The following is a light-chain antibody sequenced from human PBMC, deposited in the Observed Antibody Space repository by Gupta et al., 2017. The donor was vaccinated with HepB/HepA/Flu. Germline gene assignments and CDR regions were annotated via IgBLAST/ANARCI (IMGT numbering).Light chain of an antibody. CDR2: KAS. V-gene: IGKV1-5*03. J-gene: IGKJ1*01. CDR3: QQDNSSLWT. Sequence: DIQMTQSPSTLSASVGDRVTITCRASQSISSWLAWYQQKPGKAPKLLIYKASRVESGVPSRFSGSGSGTDFTLTISSLQPDDFATYYCQQDNSSLWTFGQGTKVEIK. CDR1: QSISSW.